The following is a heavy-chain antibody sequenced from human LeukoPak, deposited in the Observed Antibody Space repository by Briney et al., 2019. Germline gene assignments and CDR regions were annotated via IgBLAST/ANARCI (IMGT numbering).Heavy chain of an antibody. D-gene: IGHD3-22*01. Sequence: PGGSLRLSCAASGFTFSTYSMNWVRQAPGKGLEWVSSISSSSSYIYYADSAKGRFTISRDNAKNSLYLQMNSLRAEDTAVYYCARDELKVKSFDPWGQGTLVTVSS. J-gene: IGHJ5*02. CDR2: ISSSSSYI. V-gene: IGHV3-21*01. CDR3: ARDELKVKSFDP. CDR1: GFTFSTYS.